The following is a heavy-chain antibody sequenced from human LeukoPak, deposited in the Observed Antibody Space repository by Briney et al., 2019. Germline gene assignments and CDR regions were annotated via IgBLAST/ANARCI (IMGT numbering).Heavy chain of an antibody. V-gene: IGHV3-53*01. CDR2: IYSGGST. CDR1: GFTVSNNY. CDR3: ARDRHSGSSLVYFDY. Sequence: GGSLRLPCAASGFTVSNNYMSWVRQAPGKGLEWVSLIYSGGSTYYADSVKGRFTISRDNSKNTLYLQMNSLRAEDTAVYYCARDRHSGSSLVYFDYWGQGTLVSVSS. J-gene: IGHJ4*02. D-gene: IGHD1-26*01.